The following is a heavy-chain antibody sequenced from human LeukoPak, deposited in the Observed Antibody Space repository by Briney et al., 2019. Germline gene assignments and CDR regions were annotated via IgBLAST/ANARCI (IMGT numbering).Heavy chain of an antibody. Sequence: SVKVSCKASGGTFSSYAVSWVRQAPGQGLEWMGGIIPIFGTANYAQKFQGRVTITADESTSTAYMELSSLRSDDPAVYYCARKLGSRIDLVFDLWGRGTLVTVSS. J-gene: IGHJ2*01. D-gene: IGHD7-27*01. V-gene: IGHV1-69*13. CDR3: ARKLGSRIDLVFDL. CDR1: GGTFSSYA. CDR2: IIPIFGTA.